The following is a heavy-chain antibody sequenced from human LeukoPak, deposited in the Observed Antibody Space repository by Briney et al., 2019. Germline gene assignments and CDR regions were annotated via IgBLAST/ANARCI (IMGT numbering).Heavy chain of an antibody. J-gene: IGHJ4*02. CDR3: ARGLRGGYGRRDY. CDR2: MNPNSGNT. Sequence: AASVKVSCKASGYTFSIYNMHWVRQATGQGLEWMGWMNPNSGNTGYAQKFQGRVTMTRNTSISTAYMELSSLRSEDTAVYYCARGLRGGYGRRDYWGQGTLVTVSS. CDR1: GYTFSIYN. D-gene: IGHD3-22*01. V-gene: IGHV1-8*02.